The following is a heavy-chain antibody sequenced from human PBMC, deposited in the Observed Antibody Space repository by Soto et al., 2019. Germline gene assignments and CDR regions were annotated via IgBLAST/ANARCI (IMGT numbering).Heavy chain of an antibody. J-gene: IGHJ6*02. CDR3: AGPSGYRPYYYYGMDV. CDR1: GFTFSSYS. D-gene: IGHD3-3*01. CDR2: ISSSSSYI. Sequence: EVQLVESGGGLVKPGGSLRLSCAASGFTFSSYSMNWVRQAPGKGLEWVSSISSSSSYIYYADSVKGRFTISRDNAKNSLYLQMNSLSAEDTAVYYCAGPSGYRPYYYYGMDVWGQGTTVTVSS. V-gene: IGHV3-21*01.